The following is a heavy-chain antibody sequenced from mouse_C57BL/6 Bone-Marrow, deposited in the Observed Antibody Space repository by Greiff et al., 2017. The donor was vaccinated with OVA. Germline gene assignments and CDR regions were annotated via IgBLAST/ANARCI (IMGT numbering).Heavy chain of an antibody. CDR2: ISDGGSYT. CDR1: GFTFSSYA. CDR3: ARELYDGYYHFDY. J-gene: IGHJ2*01. V-gene: IGHV5-4*01. Sequence: EVHLVESGGGLVKPGGSLKLSCAASGFTFSSYAMSWVRQTPEKRLEWVATISDGGSYTYYPDNVKGRFTISRDNAKNTLYLQMSHLKSEDTAMYYCARELYDGYYHFDYWGQGTTLTVSS. D-gene: IGHD2-3*01.